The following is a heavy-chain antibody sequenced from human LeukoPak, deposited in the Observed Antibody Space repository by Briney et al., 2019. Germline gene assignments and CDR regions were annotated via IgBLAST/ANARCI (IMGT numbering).Heavy chain of an antibody. Sequence: SETLSLTCTVSGXSISSYYWSWIRQPPGKGLEWIGYIYYSGSTHYNPSLKSRVTISVDTSKNQFSLKLSSVTAADTAVYYCARSYNSRGYYYYGMDVWGQGTTVTVSS. CDR3: ARSYNSRGYYYYGMDV. CDR2: IYYSGST. D-gene: IGHD3-22*01. CDR1: GXSISSYY. V-gene: IGHV4-59*01. J-gene: IGHJ6*02.